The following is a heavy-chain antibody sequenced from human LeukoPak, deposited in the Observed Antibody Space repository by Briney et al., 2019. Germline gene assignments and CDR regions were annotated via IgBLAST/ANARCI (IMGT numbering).Heavy chain of an antibody. D-gene: IGHD4/OR15-4a*01. V-gene: IGHV3-23*01. CDR3: ARRAGAYSHPYDY. CDR2: IVSSGDST. J-gene: IGHJ4*02. Sequence: PGGSLRLSCAASGFTFSSYAMSWVRQAPGKGLEWVSAIVSSGDSTYYADSVKGRFTISRDNSKNTLYLQMNSLRAEDTAVYYCARRAGAYSHPYDYWGQGTLVTVSS. CDR1: GFTFSSYA.